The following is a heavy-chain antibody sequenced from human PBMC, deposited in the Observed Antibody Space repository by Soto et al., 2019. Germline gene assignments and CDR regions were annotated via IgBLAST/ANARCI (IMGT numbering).Heavy chain of an antibody. D-gene: IGHD2-2*01. J-gene: IGHJ6*02. V-gene: IGHV1-69*13. CDR2: IIPIFGTA. Sequence: SVKVSCKASGGTFSSYAISWVRQAPGQGLEWMGGIIPIFGTANYAQKFQGRVTITADESTSTAYMELSSLRSEDTAVYYCASSTSGXIVVVPATYYYYYGMDVWGQGTTVTVSS. CDR3: ASSTSGXIVVVPATYYYYYGMDV. CDR1: GGTFSSYA.